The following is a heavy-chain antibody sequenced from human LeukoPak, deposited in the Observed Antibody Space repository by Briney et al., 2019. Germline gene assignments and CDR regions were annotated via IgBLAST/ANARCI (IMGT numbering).Heavy chain of an antibody. CDR1: GFTFSSYG. J-gene: IGHJ4*02. V-gene: IGHV3-30*02. CDR3: ARDKIVGPTALDY. CDR2: IRYDGSNK. D-gene: IGHD2-21*01. Sequence: GGSLRLSCAASGFTFSSYGMHWVRQAPGKGLEWVAFIRYDGSNKYYADSVKGRFTISRDNSKNTLYLQMNSLRAEDTAVYYCARDKIVGPTALDYWGRGTLVTVSS.